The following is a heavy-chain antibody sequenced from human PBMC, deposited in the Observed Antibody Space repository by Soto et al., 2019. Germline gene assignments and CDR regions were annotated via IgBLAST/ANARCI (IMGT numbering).Heavy chain of an antibody. CDR2: IIPIFGTA. CDR3: ARGTLDCGGDCDAFDI. CDR1: GGTFSSYA. D-gene: IGHD2-21*02. Sequence: SVKVSCKASGGTFSSYAISWVRQAPGQGLEWMGGIIPIFGTANYAQKFQGRVTITADKSTSTAYMELSSLRSEDTAVYYCARGTLDCGGDCDAFDIWGQGTMVTVSS. V-gene: IGHV1-69*06. J-gene: IGHJ3*02.